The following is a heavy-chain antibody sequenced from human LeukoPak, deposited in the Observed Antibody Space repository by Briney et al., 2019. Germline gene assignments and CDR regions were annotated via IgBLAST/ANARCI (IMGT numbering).Heavy chain of an antibody. Sequence: PGVSLRLSCAASGFSFSSYAMHWIRQAAGKGLECVAAISTSGDSTSYAASVKGRFTISRDNSKNTMYLQMGSLRSDDMAVYYCARMDNNDYGYFDYWGQGALVTVSS. V-gene: IGHV3-64*02. CDR2: ISTSGDST. J-gene: IGHJ4*02. CDR3: ARMDNNDYGYFDY. D-gene: IGHD4-17*01. CDR1: GFSFSSYA.